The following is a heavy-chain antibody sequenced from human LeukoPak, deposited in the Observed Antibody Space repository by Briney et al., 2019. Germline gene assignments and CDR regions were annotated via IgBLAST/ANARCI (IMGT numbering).Heavy chain of an antibody. CDR1: GFTFSSYD. CDR3: ARGGGRITIFGVVPNWFDP. D-gene: IGHD3-3*01. CDR2: ISGSGTTI. J-gene: IGHJ5*02. V-gene: IGHV3-48*03. Sequence: GSLRLSCAASGFTFSSYDMTWVRQAPGKGLEWVSYISGSGTTIYYADSVKGRFTISRDNAKNSLYLQVNSLRVEDTAVYYCARGGGRITIFGVVPNWFDPWGQGTLVTVSS.